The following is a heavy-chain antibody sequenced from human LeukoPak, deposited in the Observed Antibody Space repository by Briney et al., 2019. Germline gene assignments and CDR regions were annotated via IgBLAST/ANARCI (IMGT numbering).Heavy chain of an antibody. CDR2: ISYSGST. CDR3: AAIVVVPPAIAY. Sequence: PSETLSLTCTVSGGSISSDAYFWSWIRQHPGKGLEWIGYISYSGSTYYNPSLKSRITISVDTSKNQFSLNLSSVTAADTAVYFCAAIVVVPPAIAYWGQGTLVTVSS. CDR1: GGSISSDAYF. J-gene: IGHJ4*02. D-gene: IGHD2-2*01. V-gene: IGHV4-31*03.